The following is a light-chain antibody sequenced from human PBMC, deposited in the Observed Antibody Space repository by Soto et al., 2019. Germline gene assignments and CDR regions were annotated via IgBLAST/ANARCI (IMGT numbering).Light chain of an antibody. CDR3: HQYASSPLT. Sequence: EIVLTQSPGTLSLSPGERATLSCTASQSVARNLLAWFQQRPGQPPRLLIYDATGRATGIPDRFSGSGSATDFTLTINRLEPEDFAVYYCHQYASSPLTFGQGTKLEIK. CDR2: DAT. V-gene: IGKV3-20*01. J-gene: IGKJ2*01. CDR1: QSVARNL.